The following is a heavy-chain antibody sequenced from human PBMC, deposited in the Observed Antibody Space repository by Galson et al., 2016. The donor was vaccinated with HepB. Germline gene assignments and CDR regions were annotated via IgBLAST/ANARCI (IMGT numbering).Heavy chain of an antibody. V-gene: IGHV3-21*01. D-gene: IGHD3-3*01. Sequence: SLRLSCAASGFTFRSYSVTWVRQAPGKGLEWVSFISSTSSYIYYADSVKGRFTISRDNAKHSLYLQMNSLRAADTAVYYCARNEPSAFYNFWGGNTWGYGMDVWGKGTTVTVSS. CDR1: GFTFRSYS. CDR2: ISSTSSYI. CDR3: ARNEPSAFYNFWGGNTWGYGMDV. J-gene: IGHJ6*04.